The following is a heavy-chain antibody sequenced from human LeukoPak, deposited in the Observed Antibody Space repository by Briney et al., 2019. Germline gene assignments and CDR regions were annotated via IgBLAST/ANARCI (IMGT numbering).Heavy chain of an antibody. Sequence: GGSLRLSCAASRFTFSNYWMSWVRQAPGKGLEWVANIKQDGSEKYYVDSVKGRFTISRDNAKNSMYLQMNSLRAEDTAVYYCARDGATFSGYDWYYYMDVWGKGTTVTVS. CDR2: IKQDGSEK. V-gene: IGHV3-7*01. D-gene: IGHD5-12*01. CDR3: ARDGATFSGYDWYYYMDV. CDR1: RFTFSNYW. J-gene: IGHJ6*03.